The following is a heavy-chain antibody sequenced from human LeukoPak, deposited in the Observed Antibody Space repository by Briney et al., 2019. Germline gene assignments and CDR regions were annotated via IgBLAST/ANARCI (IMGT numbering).Heavy chain of an antibody. D-gene: IGHD7-27*01. CDR2: IDPKSGVT. CDR3: ARELGINAFDV. Sequence: GASVKVSCKASGYTLTDKHLYWVRQASGQGLEWMGWIDPKSGVTNVAQNFQGRLTMTRDTSINTAYMELSRLTSDDTTVYYCARELGINAFDVWGQGTMVTVSS. CDR1: GYTLTDKH. V-gene: IGHV1-2*02. J-gene: IGHJ3*01.